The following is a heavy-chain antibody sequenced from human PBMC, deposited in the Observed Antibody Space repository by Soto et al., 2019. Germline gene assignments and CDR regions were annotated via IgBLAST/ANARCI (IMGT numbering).Heavy chain of an antibody. V-gene: IGHV4-34*01. CDR1: GGSFSGYY. D-gene: IGHD3-3*01. CDR2: INHIGRT. J-gene: IGHJ4*02. CDR3: ASGYEVNWHAPHD. Sequence: QVQLQQWGAGLLKPSETLSLTCAVNGGSFSGYYWSWIRQSPGKGLEWIGEINHIGRTNFNPSLKSRVTMSGDTSKNKLSLKLSSVTAADTAVYYCASGYEVNWHAPHDWGQGTLVTVSS.